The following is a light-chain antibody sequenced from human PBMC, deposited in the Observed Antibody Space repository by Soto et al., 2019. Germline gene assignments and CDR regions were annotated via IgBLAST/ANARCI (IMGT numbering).Light chain of an antibody. CDR2: DAS. J-gene: IGKJ4*01. V-gene: IGKV3-11*01. Sequence: EILLTQSPATLSLSPGERATLSCRASQSVGSYLSWYQQRPGQTPRLLIYDASNRATGVPARFSGSGSGTDFTLTISSLEPEDFAVYYCQQRSNWLRLFGGGTKVEI. CDR3: QQRSNWLRL. CDR1: QSVGSY.